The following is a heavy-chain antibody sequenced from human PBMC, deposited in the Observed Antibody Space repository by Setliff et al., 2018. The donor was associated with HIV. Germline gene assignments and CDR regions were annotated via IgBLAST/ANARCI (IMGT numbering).Heavy chain of an antibody. D-gene: IGHD6-25*01. CDR1: GFTFSDYY. J-gene: IGHJ4*02. V-gene: IGHV1-8*02. CDR3: SRDRSATWTPTTY. CDR2: MNPNSGNT. Sequence: ASVKVSCKASGFTFSDYYMHWVRQATGQGLEWMGWMNPNSGNTGYAQKFQDRVTMTIDTSASTAYMELRSLTSDDTAMYYCSRDRSATWTPTTYWGQGTLVTVSS.